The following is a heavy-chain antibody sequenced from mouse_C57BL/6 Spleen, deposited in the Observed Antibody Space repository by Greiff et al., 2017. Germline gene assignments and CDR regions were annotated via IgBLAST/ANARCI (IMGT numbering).Heavy chain of an antibody. CDR2: IHPNSGST. Sequence: QVQLQQPGAELVKPGASVKLSCKASGYTFTSYWMHWVKQRPGQGLEWIGMIHPNSGSTNYNEKFKSKATLTVDKSSSTAYMQLSSLTSKDSAVYYCARDGLGRAMDYWGQGTSVTVSS. CDR1: GYTFTSYW. J-gene: IGHJ4*01. CDR3: ARDGLGRAMDY. V-gene: IGHV1-64*01. D-gene: IGHD4-1*01.